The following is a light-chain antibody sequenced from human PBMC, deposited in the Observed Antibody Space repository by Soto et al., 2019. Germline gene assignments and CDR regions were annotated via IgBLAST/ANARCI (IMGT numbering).Light chain of an antibody. Sequence: DTQMTPSPSTLSASVVDRVTITCRASQTISSWLAWYQQKPGKAPKLLIYDASNLESGVPSRFSGGGSGTEFSLTISSLQPDDFATYYCQQYNYFWAFGQGTKVDIK. V-gene: IGKV1-5*01. CDR2: DAS. CDR1: QTISSW. J-gene: IGKJ1*01. CDR3: QQYNYFWA.